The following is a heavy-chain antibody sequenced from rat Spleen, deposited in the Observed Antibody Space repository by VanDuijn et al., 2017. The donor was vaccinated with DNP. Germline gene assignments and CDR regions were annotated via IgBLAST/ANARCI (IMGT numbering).Heavy chain of an antibody. CDR2: ITYDGSRP. D-gene: IGHD1-11*01. V-gene: IGHV5S10*01. CDR3: TTFEGTNA. CDR1: GFTFSDYN. J-gene: IGHJ4*01. Sequence: EVQLVESGGGLVQSGRSLKVSCAASGFTFSDYNMAWVRQAPKKGLEWVATITYDGSRPYYRDSVKGRFTISRDKAKSTLYLQMDSLRSEDTATYYCTTFEGTNAWGQGTSVTVSS.